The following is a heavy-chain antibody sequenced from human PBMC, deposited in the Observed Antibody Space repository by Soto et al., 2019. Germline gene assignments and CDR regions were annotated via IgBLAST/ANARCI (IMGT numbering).Heavy chain of an antibody. CDR1: GYSFTSYC. CDR3: ARHPTSVVVVAATFSDYYGMDV. D-gene: IGHD2-15*01. CDR2: IDPSDSYT. V-gene: IGHV5-10-1*01. Sequence: GESLKISCRASGYSFTSYCIIWGRQMPGKGLEGMGRIDPSDSYTNYSPSCQGHVTISVDKYISTAYLQWSSLKASDTDMYYCARHPTSVVVVAATFSDYYGMDVWGQGTTVTVSS. J-gene: IGHJ6*02.